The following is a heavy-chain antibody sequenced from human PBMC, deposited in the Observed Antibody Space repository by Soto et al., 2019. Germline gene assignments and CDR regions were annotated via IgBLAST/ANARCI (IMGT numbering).Heavy chain of an antibody. J-gene: IGHJ6*02. Sequence: QVQLEQSGAEVKKPGSSVKVSCKTSGGTFSNSAISWVRQAPGQGPEWMGGIMPIFRTPDYAQKFQDRVTITADESTTKVHLELRGLRSDDTAVYYCARDKVRLQVGGNYPYLLDVWGQGTTVTVSS. CDR1: GGTFSNSA. V-gene: IGHV1-69*12. D-gene: IGHD1-7*01. CDR3: ARDKVRLQVGGNYPYLLDV. CDR2: IMPIFRTP.